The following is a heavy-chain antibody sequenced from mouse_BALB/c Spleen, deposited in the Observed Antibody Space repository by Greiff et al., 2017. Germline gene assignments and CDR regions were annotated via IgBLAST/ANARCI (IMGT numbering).Heavy chain of an antibody. D-gene: IGHD1-1*01. Sequence: VKQSCKASGYTFTSYWMHWVKQRPGQGLEWIGEIDPSDSYTNYNQKFKGKATLTVDKSSSTAYMQLSSLTSEDSAVYYCARGYYGSRTGFAYWGQGTLVTVSA. CDR1: GYTFTSYW. V-gene: IGHV1-69*02. CDR3: ARGYYGSRTGFAY. CDR2: IDPSDSYT. J-gene: IGHJ3*01.